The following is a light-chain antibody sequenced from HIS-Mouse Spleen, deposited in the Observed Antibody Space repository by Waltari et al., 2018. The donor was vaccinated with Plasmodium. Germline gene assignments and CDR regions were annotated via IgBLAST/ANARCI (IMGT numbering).Light chain of an antibody. J-gene: IGKJ1*01. CDR2: KAS. CDR1: QSISSW. Sequence: DIQMTQSPSTLSASVGDRVTITCRASQSISSWLAWDQQKPGKAPKLLIYKASSLDSGVPSRFSGSGAGTEFTLTISSLQPDDFATYYCQQYNSYSWTFGQGTKVEIK. V-gene: IGKV1-5*03. CDR3: QQYNSYSWT.